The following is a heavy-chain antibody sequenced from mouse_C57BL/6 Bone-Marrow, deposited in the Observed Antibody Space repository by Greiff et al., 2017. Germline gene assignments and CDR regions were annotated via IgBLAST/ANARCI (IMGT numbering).Heavy chain of an antibody. CDR3: ARPHYGSSYYFDY. J-gene: IGHJ2*01. D-gene: IGHD1-1*01. CDR2: IISGSSTI. Sequence: EVKLVESGGGLVKPGGSLKLSCAASGFTFSDYGMHWVRQAPEKGLAWVAYIISGSSTIYYADTVKGRFTISRDNAKNTLFLQMTSLRSEDTAMYYCARPHYGSSYYFDYWGQGTTLTVSS. CDR1: GFTFSDYG. V-gene: IGHV5-17*01.